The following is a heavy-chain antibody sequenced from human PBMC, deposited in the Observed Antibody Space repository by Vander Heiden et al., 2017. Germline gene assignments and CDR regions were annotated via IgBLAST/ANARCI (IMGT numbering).Heavy chain of an antibody. V-gene: IGHV3-23*01. CDR1: GFTFSSYA. J-gene: IGHJ6*02. D-gene: IGHD3-22*01. Sequence: EVQLLESGGGLVQPGGSLRLSCAASGFTFSSYAMSWVRQAPGKGVEWVSAISGSGGSTYYADSVKGRFTISRDNSKNTLYLQMNSLRAEDTAVYYCAACYDSKNYYGMDVWGQGTTVTVSS. CDR2: ISGSGGST. CDR3: AACYDSKNYYGMDV.